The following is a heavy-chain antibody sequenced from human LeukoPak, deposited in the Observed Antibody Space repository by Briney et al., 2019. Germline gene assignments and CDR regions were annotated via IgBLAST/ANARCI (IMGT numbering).Heavy chain of an antibody. D-gene: IGHD6-13*01. Sequence: SETLSLTCTVSGGSISSGSYYWRWIRQPAGKGLEWIGRIYTSGSTNYNPSLKSRVTISVDTSKNQFSLKLSSVTAADTAVYYCARGGRAGAFDYWGQGTLVTVSS. CDR3: ARGGRAGAFDY. J-gene: IGHJ4*02. V-gene: IGHV4-61*02. CDR2: IYTSGST. CDR1: GGSISSGSYY.